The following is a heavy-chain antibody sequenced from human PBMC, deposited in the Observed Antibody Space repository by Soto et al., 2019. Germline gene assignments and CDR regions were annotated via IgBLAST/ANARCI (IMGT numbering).Heavy chain of an antibody. CDR2: MYFGGSF. Sequence: NPSETLSLTCTVSGGSMISYYWSWIRQPPGKGLEWIGFMYFGGSFNYNPSLTSRVTLSVETSKNQFSMRVTSVTAADTAVYYCARSYYDSTGFAVXPWGQGTLVTVSS. D-gene: IGHD3-22*01. CDR3: ARSYYDSTGFAVXP. CDR1: GGSMISYY. V-gene: IGHV4-59*08. J-gene: IGHJ5*02.